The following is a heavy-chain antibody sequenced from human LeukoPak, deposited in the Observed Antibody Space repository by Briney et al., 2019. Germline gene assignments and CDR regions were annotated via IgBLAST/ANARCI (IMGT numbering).Heavy chain of an antibody. CDR3: ARDWKHVGDTDTLFDY. D-gene: IGHD1-26*01. Sequence: ASVKVSCKASSYTFTSYGISWVRQAPGQGLEWMGWISAYNGNTNYAQQVQGRVTMTTDTSTSTAYMELRSLRSDDTAVYYCARDWKHVGDTDTLFDYWGQGTLVTVSS. CDR1: SYTFTSYG. J-gene: IGHJ4*02. CDR2: ISAYNGNT. V-gene: IGHV1-18*01.